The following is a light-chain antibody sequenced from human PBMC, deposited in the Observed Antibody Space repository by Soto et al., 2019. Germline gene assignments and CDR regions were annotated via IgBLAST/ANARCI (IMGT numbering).Light chain of an antibody. V-gene: IGKV3-20*01. CDR3: HQYDSSPLT. Sequence: EIVLTQSPGTLSLSPGERATLSCRASQSVSSSYLAWSQQKPGQAPRLLIYGASSRATGIPDRFSGSGSGTDFTLTISRLEPEDFAVYYCHQYDSSPLTFGGGTKVEIK. CDR2: GAS. J-gene: IGKJ4*01. CDR1: QSVSSSY.